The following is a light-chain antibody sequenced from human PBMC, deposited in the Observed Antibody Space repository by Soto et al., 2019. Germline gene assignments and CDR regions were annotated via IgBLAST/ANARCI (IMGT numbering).Light chain of an antibody. CDR1: QSISSW. CDR3: QQYNTYST. V-gene: IGKV1-5*01. Sequence: DIQMTQSPSTLSASVGDRVTITSRASQSISSWLAWYQQKPGKAPKLLIYDAFSLESGVPSRFSGSGSGTEFTLTISSLQPDDFATYYCQQYNTYSTFGQGTKVEIK. CDR2: DAF. J-gene: IGKJ1*01.